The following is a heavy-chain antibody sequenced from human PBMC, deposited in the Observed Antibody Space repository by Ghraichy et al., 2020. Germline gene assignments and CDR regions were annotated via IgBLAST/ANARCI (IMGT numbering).Heavy chain of an antibody. V-gene: IGHV4-59*01. D-gene: IGHD3-9*01. J-gene: IGHJ5*02. CDR1: GGSISSYY. CDR2: IYYSGST. Sequence: SETLSLTCTVSGGSISSYYWSWIRQPPGKGLEWIGYIYYSGSTNYNPSLKSRVTISVAPSKNQFSLKLSSVTAADTAVYYCARGPGYDILTGYYSMINWFDPWGQGTLVTVSS. CDR3: ARGPGYDILTGYYSMINWFDP.